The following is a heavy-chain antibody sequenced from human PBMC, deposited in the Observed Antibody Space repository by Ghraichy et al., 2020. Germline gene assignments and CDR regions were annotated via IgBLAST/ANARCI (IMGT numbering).Heavy chain of an antibody. V-gene: IGHV1-3*01. CDR3: ARVGDCSGTSCFLFTGDRYFDL. J-gene: IGHJ2*01. CDR2: INVGNGNT. Sequence: ASVKVSCKASGYTFTSYAMHWVRQAPGQRLEWMGWINVGNGNTKYSEKFQGRVTITRDTSASTAYMELSSLRSEDTAVYFCARVGDCSGTSCFLFTGDRYFDLWGRGTLVTVSS. D-gene: IGHD2-2*01. CDR1: GYTFTSYA.